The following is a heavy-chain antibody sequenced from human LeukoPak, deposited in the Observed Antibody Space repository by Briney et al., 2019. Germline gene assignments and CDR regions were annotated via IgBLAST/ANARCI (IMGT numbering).Heavy chain of an antibody. D-gene: IGHD6-13*01. CDR1: GGTFSSYA. V-gene: IGHV1-69*05. J-gene: IGHJ4*02. CDR3: ATTISSSWFEPSDY. CDR2: IIPISGTA. Sequence: ASVKVSCKASGGTFSSYAISWVRQAPGQGLEWMGGIIPISGTANYAQKFQGRVTITTDESTSTAYMELSSLRSEDTAVYYCATTISSSWFEPSDYWGQGTLVTVSS.